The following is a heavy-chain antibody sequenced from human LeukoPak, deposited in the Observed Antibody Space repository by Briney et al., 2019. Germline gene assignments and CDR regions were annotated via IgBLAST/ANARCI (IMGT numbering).Heavy chain of an antibody. Sequence: ASVTVSFMSSGYTFTSYDINWVRQATGQGLEWLGWMNPNSGNTGYAQKFQGRVTMTRNTSISTAYMELSNLRSEDTAVYYCARVAGNCGGDCYRLLYWGQGTLVTVSS. D-gene: IGHD2-21*01. J-gene: IGHJ4*02. CDR3: ARVAGNCGGDCYRLLY. CDR1: GYTFTSYD. CDR2: MNPNSGNT. V-gene: IGHV1-8*01.